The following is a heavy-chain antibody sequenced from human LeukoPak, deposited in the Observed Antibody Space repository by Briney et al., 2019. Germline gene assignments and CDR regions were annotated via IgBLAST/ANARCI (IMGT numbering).Heavy chain of an antibody. J-gene: IGHJ4*02. Sequence: PGGSLRLSRAPSGLTSGRYWVRWVRRAPGKGREGVGKIKQEGSEKYYRDSAKGRSTISRDNAKTAPYLQMNRLRAEDTAVYYCARDPTDYWGQGTLVSVSS. CDR3: ARDPTDY. CDR2: IKQEGSEK. CDR1: GLTSGRYW. V-gene: IGHV3-7*01.